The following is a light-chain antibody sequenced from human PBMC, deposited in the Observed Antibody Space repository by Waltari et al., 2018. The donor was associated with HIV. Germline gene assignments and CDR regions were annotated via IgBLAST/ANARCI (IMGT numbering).Light chain of an antibody. CDR1: QSISSY. V-gene: IGKV1-39*01. Sequence: DIQMTQSPSSLSASVGDSVSITCRASQSISSYLNWYQQKPGKAPKLLIYAASILQSGVPSRFSGSGSGTDFTLTISSLQPEDFATYYCQQSYSTPRTFGQGTKVEIK. J-gene: IGKJ1*01. CDR2: AAS. CDR3: QQSYSTPRT.